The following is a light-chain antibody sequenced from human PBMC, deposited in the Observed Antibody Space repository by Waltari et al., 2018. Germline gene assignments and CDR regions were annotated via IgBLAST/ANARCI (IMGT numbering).Light chain of an antibody. CDR3: TSFTSTTSYVV. CDR1: NSDIGGYNF. V-gene: IGLV2-14*03. Sequence: QSALTQPASVSGSPGQSITISCTGTNSDIGGYNFVSWYQQHPGKAPRLMIYDVNNRPSGVSNRFSGSKSGNTASLTISGLQADDEADYYCTSFTSTTSYVVFGGGTNLTV. CDR2: DVN. J-gene: IGLJ2*01.